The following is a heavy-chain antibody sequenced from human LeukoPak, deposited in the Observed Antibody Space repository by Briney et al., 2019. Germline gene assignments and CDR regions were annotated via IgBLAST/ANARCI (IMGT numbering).Heavy chain of an antibody. CDR3: ARERRPKCSGGSCYSGNRYYYGMDV. CDR2: IISSSSTI. V-gene: IGHV3-48*04. D-gene: IGHD2-15*01. J-gene: IGHJ6*02. Sequence: GGCLRLSCAASGFTFSSYSMNWVRQAPGKGLEWVSYIISSSSTIYYADSVKGRFTISRDNAKNSLYLQMNSLRAEDTAVYYCARERRPKCSGGSCYSGNRYYYGMDVWGQGTTVTVSS. CDR1: GFTFSSYS.